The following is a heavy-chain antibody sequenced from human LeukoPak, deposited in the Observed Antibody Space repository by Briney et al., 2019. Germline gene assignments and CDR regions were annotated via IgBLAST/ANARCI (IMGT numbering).Heavy chain of an antibody. J-gene: IGHJ4*02. D-gene: IGHD3-10*01. CDR3: TGNYYGSGSYADFDY. CDR1: GFTFSGSA. Sequence: PGGSLRLSCAASGFTFSGSAMHWVRQASGKGLEWVGRIRSKANSYATAYAAPVKGRFTISRDDSKNTAYLQMDSLKTEDTAVYYCTGNYYGSGSYADFDYWGQGTLVTVSS. CDR2: IRSKANSYAT. V-gene: IGHV3-73*01.